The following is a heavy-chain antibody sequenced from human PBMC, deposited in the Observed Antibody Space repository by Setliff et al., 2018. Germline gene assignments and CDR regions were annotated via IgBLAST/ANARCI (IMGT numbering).Heavy chain of an antibody. Sequence: GASVKVSCKPSRGTFSNYAISWVRQAPGQGLEWMGGIIPIFGTANYAQTFQGRVTIIADESTNTAYMELSSLRSEDTAIYYCATYCSSTTCSGEYFQHWGQGTLVTVS. D-gene: IGHD2-2*01. V-gene: IGHV1-69*13. CDR3: ATYCSSTTCSGEYFQH. CDR2: IIPIFGTA. J-gene: IGHJ1*01. CDR1: RGTFSNYA.